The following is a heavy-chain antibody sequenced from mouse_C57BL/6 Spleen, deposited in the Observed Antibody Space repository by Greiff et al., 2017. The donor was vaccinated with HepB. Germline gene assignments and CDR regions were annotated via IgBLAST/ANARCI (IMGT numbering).Heavy chain of an antibody. V-gene: IGHV5-9-1*02. CDR1: GFTFSSYA. CDR2: ISSGGDYI. J-gene: IGHJ4*01. Sequence: EVQGVESGEGLVKPGGSLKLSCAASGFTFSSYAMSWVRQTPEKRLEWVAYISSGGDYIYYADTVKGRFTISRDNARNTLYLQMSSLKSEDTAMYYCTRGGIYYYGSSYVGYAMDYWGQGTSVTVSS. CDR3: TRGGIYYYGSSYVGYAMDY. D-gene: IGHD1-1*01.